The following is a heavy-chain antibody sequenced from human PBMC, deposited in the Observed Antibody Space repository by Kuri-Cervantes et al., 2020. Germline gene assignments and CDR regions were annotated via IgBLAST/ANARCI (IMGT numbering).Heavy chain of an antibody. V-gene: IGHV3-53*01. CDR3: ARLLYFDQ. J-gene: IGHJ4*02. CDR2: IYSGGDT. Sequence: GESLKISCAASGFTVSSNYMSWVRQAPGKGLEWVSVIYSGGDTYYAESVKGRFTISRDDSKNTLYLQMNGLRAEDTAVYYCARLLYFDQWGQGTLVTVSS. CDR1: GFTVSSNY.